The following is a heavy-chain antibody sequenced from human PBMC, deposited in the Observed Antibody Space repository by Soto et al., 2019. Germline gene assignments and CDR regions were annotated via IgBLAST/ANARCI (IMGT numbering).Heavy chain of an antibody. J-gene: IGHJ4*02. CDR2: IIPIFGTA. Sequence: QVQLVQSGAEVKKPGSSVKVSCKASGGTFSSYAISWVRQAPGQGLEWMGGIIPIFGTANYAQKFQGRVTITAEESTSTAYMELSSLRSEDTAVYYCASHARGVAAAPPDLIFDYWGQGTLVTVSS. V-gene: IGHV1-69*01. CDR3: ASHARGVAAAPPDLIFDY. CDR1: GGTFSSYA. D-gene: IGHD6-13*01.